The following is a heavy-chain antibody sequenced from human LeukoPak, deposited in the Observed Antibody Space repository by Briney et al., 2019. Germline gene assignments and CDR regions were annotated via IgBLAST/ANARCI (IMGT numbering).Heavy chain of an antibody. D-gene: IGHD6-13*01. Sequence: SETLSLTCAAYGESFSGYYWSWVRQPPGKGLEWIAEVSHSGSTNYNPSLKSRVTISVDTSQNQFSLKLSSVTAADKAVYYCARGGPGQQLVLVYWGQGTLVTVSS. V-gene: IGHV4-34*01. CDR1: GESFSGYY. J-gene: IGHJ4*02. CDR3: ARGGPGQQLVLVY. CDR2: VSHSGST.